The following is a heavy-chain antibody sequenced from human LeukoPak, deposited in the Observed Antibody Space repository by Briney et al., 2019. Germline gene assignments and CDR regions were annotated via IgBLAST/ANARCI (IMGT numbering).Heavy chain of an antibody. D-gene: IGHD6-19*01. Sequence: GGSLRLSCAASGFTFGSHWMHWVRQAPGKGLVWVSRISIDGSSTNYADSVKGRFTISRDNAKNTLYLQMNSLRAEDTAVYYCARRSQGGSGSYYFDYWGQGTLVTVSS. CDR2: ISIDGSST. V-gene: IGHV3-74*01. J-gene: IGHJ4*02. CDR1: GFTFGSHW. CDR3: ARRSQGGSGSYYFDY.